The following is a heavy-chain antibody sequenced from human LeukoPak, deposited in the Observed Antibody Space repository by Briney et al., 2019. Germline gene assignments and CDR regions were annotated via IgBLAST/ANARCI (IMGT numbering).Heavy chain of an antibody. D-gene: IGHD5-12*01. CDR3: ARESILADSPLDY. J-gene: IGHJ4*02. V-gene: IGHV3-30-3*01. Sequence: PGRSLRLSCAASGFTFSSYAMHWVRQAPGKGLEWVAVISYDGSNKYYADSVKGRFTISRDNSKNTLYLQMNSLRAEDTAVYYCARESILADSPLDYWGQGTLVTVSS. CDR1: GFTFSSYA. CDR2: ISYDGSNK.